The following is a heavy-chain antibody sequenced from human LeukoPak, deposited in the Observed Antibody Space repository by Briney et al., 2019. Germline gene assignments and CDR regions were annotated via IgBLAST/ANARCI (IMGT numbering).Heavy chain of an antibody. CDR2: IIPIFGTA. V-gene: IGHV1-69*06. J-gene: IGHJ5*02. D-gene: IGHD6-13*01. Sequence: SVKVSCKASGGTFSSYAISWVRQAPGQGLEWMGGIIPIFGTANYAQKFQGRVTITADKSTSTAYMELSSLRSEDTAVYYCARDPPLYGSSWYWFDPWGQGTLVTVSS. CDR1: GGTFSSYA. CDR3: ARDPPLYGSSWYWFDP.